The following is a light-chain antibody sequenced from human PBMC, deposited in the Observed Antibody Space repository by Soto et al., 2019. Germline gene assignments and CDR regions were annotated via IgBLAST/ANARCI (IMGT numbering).Light chain of an antibody. CDR1: SSNIGAPYG. J-gene: IGLJ2*01. CDR3: QSYDSSLTALV. V-gene: IGLV1-40*01. CDR2: GNN. Sequence: QSVLTQPPSVSGAPGRRGTISCTGSSSNIGAPYGVHWYQQLPGTAPKLLIYGNNNRPSGVPDRFSGSQSGTSASLAITGLQAEDEADYYCQSYDSSLTALVFGGGTQLTVL.